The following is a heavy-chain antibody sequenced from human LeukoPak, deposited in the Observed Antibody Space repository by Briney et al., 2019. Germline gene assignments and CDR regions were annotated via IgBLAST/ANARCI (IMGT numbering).Heavy chain of an antibody. CDR3: ARSGYSYGLNWYFDL. CDR1: GGSISSYY. Sequence: SETLSLTCTVSGGSISSYYWSWIRQPPGKGLEWIGYIYYSGSTNYNPSLKSRVTISVDTSKNQFSLKLSSVTAADTAVYYCARSGYSYGLNWYFDLWGCGTLVTVSS. D-gene: IGHD5-18*01. CDR2: IYYSGST. J-gene: IGHJ2*01. V-gene: IGHV4-59*01.